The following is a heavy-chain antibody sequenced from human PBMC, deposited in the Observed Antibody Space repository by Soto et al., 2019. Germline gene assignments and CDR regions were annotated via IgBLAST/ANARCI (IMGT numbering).Heavy chain of an antibody. Sequence: QVQLVQSGAEVKKPGSSVKVSCKASGSTFSSSAISWVRQAPGQGLEWMGGIIPIFGTANYAQKFQGRVTITADESTSTAYMELSSLRSEDTAVYYCARNTNSGSSNYYYYYGMDVWGQGTTVTVSS. J-gene: IGHJ6*02. CDR1: GSTFSSSA. D-gene: IGHD3-10*01. V-gene: IGHV1-69*01. CDR2: IIPIFGTA. CDR3: ARNTNSGSSNYYYYYGMDV.